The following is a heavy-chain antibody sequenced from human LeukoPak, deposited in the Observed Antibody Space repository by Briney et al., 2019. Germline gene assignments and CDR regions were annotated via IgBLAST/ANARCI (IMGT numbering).Heavy chain of an antibody. CDR1: GGSFSGYY. J-gene: IGHJ6*03. CDR2: INHSGST. CDR3: ARRARTTLFGVVTRYPVYYMDV. Sequence: PSETLSLTCAVYGGSFSGYYWSWIRQPPGKGLEWIGGINHSGSTNYNPSLKSRVTISVDTSKNQFSLKLSSVTAADTAVYYCARRARTTLFGVVTRYPVYYMDVWGKGTTVTVSS. V-gene: IGHV4-34*01. D-gene: IGHD3-3*01.